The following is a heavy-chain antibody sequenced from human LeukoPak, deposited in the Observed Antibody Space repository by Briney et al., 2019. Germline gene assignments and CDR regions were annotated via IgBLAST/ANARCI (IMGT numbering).Heavy chain of an antibody. CDR1: GFTFNSYS. CDR3: ARSDSGSGSYFDY. D-gene: IGHD3-10*01. CDR2: ISSISSYT. J-gene: IGHJ4*02. Sequence: PGRSLRLYCAASGFTFNSYSMNWVRQAPGKGLEWVSSISSISSYTYYADSVKGRFTISRDNAYNSLYLQMDSLRADDTAVYYCARSDSGSGSYFDYWGQGTLVTVSS. V-gene: IGHV3-21*01.